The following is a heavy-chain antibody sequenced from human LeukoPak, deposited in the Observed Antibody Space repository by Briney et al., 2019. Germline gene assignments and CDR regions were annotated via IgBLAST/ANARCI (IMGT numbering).Heavy chain of an antibody. CDR3: TRDRYSGYDYDY. CDR2: IKQDGSEN. Sequence: AGGSLRLSCAASGFSFYRYWMSWVRQAPGKGLEWVANIKQDGSENYYVDSVKGRFTISRDNAKNSLYLQMNSLRAEDTAVYYCTRDRYSGYDYDYWGQGTLVTVSS. J-gene: IGHJ4*02. V-gene: IGHV3-7*01. D-gene: IGHD5-12*01. CDR1: GFSFYRYW.